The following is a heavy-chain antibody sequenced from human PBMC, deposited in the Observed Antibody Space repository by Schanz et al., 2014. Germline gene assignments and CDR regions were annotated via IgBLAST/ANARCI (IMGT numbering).Heavy chain of an antibody. CDR2: IYYTGSA. D-gene: IGHD1-1*01. CDR3: ARFLYDDPS. V-gene: IGHV4-59*08. CDR1: GGSIGNYY. J-gene: IGHJ5*02. Sequence: QVQLQESGPGLVKPSETLSLTCTVSGGSIGNYYWSWIRQPPGKGLEWIGYIYYTGSANYNPALKRRDTLSVDTSTTQSPLRLPSLTAADTAVYYCARFLYDDPSWGQGTLVTVSS.